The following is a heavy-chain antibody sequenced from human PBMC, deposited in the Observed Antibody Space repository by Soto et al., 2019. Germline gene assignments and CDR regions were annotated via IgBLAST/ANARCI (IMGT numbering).Heavy chain of an antibody. Sequence: QVQLVESGGGVVQPGRSLRLSCAASGFTFSSYGMHWVRQAPGKGLEWVAVIWYDGSNKYYADSVKGRFTISRDNSKNTLYLPMNSLRGEATAVYYCARDSFPSGWDFDYWGQGTLVSVSS. D-gene: IGHD6-19*01. J-gene: IGHJ4*02. CDR2: IWYDGSNK. CDR1: GFTFSSYG. CDR3: ARDSFPSGWDFDY. V-gene: IGHV3-33*01.